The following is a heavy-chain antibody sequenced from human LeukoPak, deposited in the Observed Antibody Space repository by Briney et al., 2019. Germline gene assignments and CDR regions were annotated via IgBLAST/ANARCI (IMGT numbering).Heavy chain of an antibody. J-gene: IGHJ6*03. Sequence: SETLSLTCTVSGGSISSSSYYWGGFRQPPGKGLEWIGSIYYNGSTYYNPSLKSRVTISVDTSKNQFSLRLSSVTAADTAVYYCARENCSGGSCYSIYYYYYMDVWGKGTTVTVSS. CDR2: IYYNGST. D-gene: IGHD2-15*01. V-gene: IGHV4-39*07. CDR3: ARENCSGGSCYSIYYYYYMDV. CDR1: GGSISSSSYY.